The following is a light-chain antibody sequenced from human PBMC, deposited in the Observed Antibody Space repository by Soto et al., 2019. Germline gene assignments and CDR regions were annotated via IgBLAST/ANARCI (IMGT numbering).Light chain of an antibody. CDR1: DIEGRV. CDR2: DDS. J-gene: IGLJ2*01. V-gene: IGLV3-21*02. Sequence: SYELTQAPSMSAAPGQTATITCGGNDIEGRVVHWYQQEPGQAPVLVVFDDSVRPSGIPERFSGASSGNTATLTITRVEAGDEADYYCQVWDTSPDHVIFGGGTKLTVL. CDR3: QVWDTSPDHVI.